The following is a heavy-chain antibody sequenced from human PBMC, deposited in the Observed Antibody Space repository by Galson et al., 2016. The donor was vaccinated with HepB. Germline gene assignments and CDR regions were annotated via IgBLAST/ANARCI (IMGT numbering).Heavy chain of an antibody. Sequence: SLRLSCAASGFTFTNAWMSWVRQAPGKGPEWVGRITGKSDGGTTDYAAAVKGRFTISRDDSKNTLYLQMSSLTTEDTAVYYCTARAAKGGQGTLVTASS. D-gene: IGHD2-15*01. J-gene: IGHJ4*02. CDR2: ITGKSDGGTT. V-gene: IGHV3-15*01. CDR3: TARAAK. CDR1: GFTFTNAW.